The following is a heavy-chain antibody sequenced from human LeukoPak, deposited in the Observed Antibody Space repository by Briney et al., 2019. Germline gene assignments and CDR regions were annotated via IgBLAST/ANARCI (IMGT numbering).Heavy chain of an antibody. J-gene: IGHJ4*02. Sequence: SETLSLTCTVSGGSISSYYWSWIRQPPGKGLEWIGYIYYRGNTWYNPSLKTRVTISVDTSKKQFSLNLNSVTAADTAVYYCARHKSVVISANGIFDHWGQGTLVSVSS. CDR1: GGSISSYY. CDR2: IYYRGNT. V-gene: IGHV4-59*08. CDR3: ARHKSVVISANGIFDH. D-gene: IGHD2-21*01.